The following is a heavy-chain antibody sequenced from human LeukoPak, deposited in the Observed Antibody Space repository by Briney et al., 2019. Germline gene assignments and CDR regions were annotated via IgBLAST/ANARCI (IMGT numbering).Heavy chain of an antibody. J-gene: IGHJ2*01. CDR2: ISGSGGST. V-gene: IGHV3-23*01. Sequence: GGSLRLSCAASGFTFSSYAMSWVRQAPGKGLEWVSAISGSGGSTYYAGSVKGRFTISRDNSKNTLYLQMNSLRAEDTAVYYCAKGYCSGGSCPLVWYFDLWGRGTLVTVSS. CDR1: GFTFSSYA. D-gene: IGHD2-15*01. CDR3: AKGYCSGGSCPLVWYFDL.